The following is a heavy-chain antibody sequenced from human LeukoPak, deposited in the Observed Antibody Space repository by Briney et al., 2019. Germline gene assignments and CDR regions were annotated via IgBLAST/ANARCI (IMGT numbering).Heavy chain of an antibody. CDR1: GFTVSSSY. CDR2: IYSGANT. Sequence: GGSLRLSCAASGFTVSSSYMSWVRQPPGKGLEWVSVIYSGANTYYADSVKGRFTISRDNSKNTPYLQMNSLTAEDTAVYYCARGGSGSYYHLDYWGQGTLVTVSS. CDR3: ARGGSGSYYHLDY. J-gene: IGHJ4*02. V-gene: IGHV3-53*01. D-gene: IGHD3-10*01.